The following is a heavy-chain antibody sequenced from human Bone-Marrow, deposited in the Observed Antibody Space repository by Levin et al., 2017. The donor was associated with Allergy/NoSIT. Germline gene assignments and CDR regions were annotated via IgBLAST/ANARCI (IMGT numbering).Heavy chain of an antibody. D-gene: IGHD3-22*01. Sequence: SETLSLTCAVSGSSISSAYFCGWMRQPPGLGLEWIGSIYHSGDTYYNPSLRSRLTISKDTSKNQFSLKLSSVTAADTAVYYCACRYSESGAYSWGQGTMVAVSS. CDR1: GSSISSAYF. V-gene: IGHV4-38-2*01. CDR3: ACRYSESGAYS. CDR2: IYHSGDT. J-gene: IGHJ3*01.